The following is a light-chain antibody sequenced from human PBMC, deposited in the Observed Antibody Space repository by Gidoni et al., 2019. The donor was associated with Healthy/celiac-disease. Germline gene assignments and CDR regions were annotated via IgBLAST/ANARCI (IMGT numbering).Light chain of an antibody. CDR1: ALPKQY. V-gene: IGLV3-25*03. CDR2: KDS. Sequence: SYDLTHPPSLSVSPGQTARITCSGDALPKQYAYWYQQKPGQAPVLVIYKDSERPSGIPERFSGSSSGKTVTLTISGVQAEDEADYYCQSADSSGTYVVFGGGTKLTVL. CDR3: QSADSSGTYVV. J-gene: IGLJ2*01.